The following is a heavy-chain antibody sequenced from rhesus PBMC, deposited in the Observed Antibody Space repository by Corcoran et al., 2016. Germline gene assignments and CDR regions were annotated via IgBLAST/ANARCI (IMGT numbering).Heavy chain of an antibody. CDR3: ARRQVSLNTPVGYFDY. CDR1: GFSLSTSGMG. D-gene: IGHD2-39*01. CDR2: IYWNDDK. V-gene: IGHV2-1*01. J-gene: IGHJ4*01. Sequence: QVTLKESGPALVKPTQTLTLTCTFSGFSLSTSGMGVGWIRPPSRETLEWLAHIYWNDDKYYSTSLKSGLTISKDTSKNQVVLTMTNMDPVDTATYYCARRQVSLNTPVGYFDYWGQGVLVTVSS.